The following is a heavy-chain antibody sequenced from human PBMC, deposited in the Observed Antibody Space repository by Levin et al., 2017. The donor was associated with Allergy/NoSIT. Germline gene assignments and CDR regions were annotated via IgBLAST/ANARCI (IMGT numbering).Heavy chain of an antibody. J-gene: IGHJ6*03. Sequence: LAGGSLRLSCAASGFTFSSYAMSWVRQAPGKGLEWVSAISGSGGSTYYADSVKGRFTISRDNSKNTLYLQMNSLRAEDTAVYYCAKDGGLIMTGYDLLWFGELLYYYYMDVWGKGTTVTVSS. V-gene: IGHV3-23*01. CDR1: GFTFSSYA. D-gene: IGHD3-10*01. CDR3: AKDGGLIMTGYDLLWFGELLYYYYMDV. CDR2: ISGSGGST.